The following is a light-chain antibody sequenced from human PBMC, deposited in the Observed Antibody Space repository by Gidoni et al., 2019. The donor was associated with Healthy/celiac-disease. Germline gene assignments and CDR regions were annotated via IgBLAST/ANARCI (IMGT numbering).Light chain of an antibody. V-gene: IGKV3-15*01. CDR2: GAS. J-gene: IGKJ4*01. CDR1: QSVRSN. CDR3: QQYNNGPPALT. Sequence: DIVMSQSPATLSVSPGERATLSCSASQSVRSNLAWYQQKPGQAPRLLIYGASTRATGIPARFSGSGSGTEFTLTISSLQSEDYAVYYCQQYNNGPPALTFGGGTKVEIK.